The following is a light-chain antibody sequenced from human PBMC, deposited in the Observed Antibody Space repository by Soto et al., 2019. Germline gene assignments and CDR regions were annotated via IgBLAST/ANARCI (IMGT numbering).Light chain of an antibody. CDR1: SSDVGSYNL. CDR2: EVS. CDR3: CSYAGSSTYYV. V-gene: IGLV2-23*02. Sequence: QSALTQPASVSGSPGQSITISCTGTSSDVGSYNLVSWYQQRPGKAPKLMIYEVSKRPSGVSNRFSGSKSGNTASLTISGLQAEDAADYYCCSYAGSSTYYVFGTGTKLTVL. J-gene: IGLJ1*01.